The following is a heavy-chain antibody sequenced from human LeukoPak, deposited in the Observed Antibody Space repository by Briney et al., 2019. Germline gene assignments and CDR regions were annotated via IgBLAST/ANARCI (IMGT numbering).Heavy chain of an antibody. Sequence: PSETLSPTCTVSGDSISRNSHYWCWIRQSAGKGLEWIGRLNPSGNINYNPSLKSRLTMSLDPSENKLSLKLSSVTAADTAVYYCARGRPSGDFFGYWGQGALVTVSS. V-gene: IGHV4-61*02. CDR2: LNPSGNI. CDR3: ARGRPSGDFFGY. J-gene: IGHJ4*02. CDR1: GDSISRNSHY. D-gene: IGHD4-17*01.